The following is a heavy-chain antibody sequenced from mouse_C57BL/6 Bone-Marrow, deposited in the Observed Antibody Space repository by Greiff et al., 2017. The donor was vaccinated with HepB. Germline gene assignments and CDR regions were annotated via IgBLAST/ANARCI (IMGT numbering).Heavy chain of an antibody. CDR3: AREGDSNYDDYAMDY. J-gene: IGHJ4*01. CDR2: ISAGGSYT. CDR1: GFTFSSYA. V-gene: IGHV5-4*01. D-gene: IGHD2-5*01. Sequence: EVMLVESGGGLVKPGGSLKLSCAASGFTFSSYAMSWVRQTPEKRLEWVATISAGGSYTYYPDNVKGRFTITRDNAKNTLYLQMSHLKSEDTAMYYCAREGDSNYDDYAMDYWGQGTSVTVSS.